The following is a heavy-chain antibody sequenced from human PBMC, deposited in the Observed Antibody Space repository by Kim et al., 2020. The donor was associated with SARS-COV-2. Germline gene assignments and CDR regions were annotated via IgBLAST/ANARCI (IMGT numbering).Heavy chain of an antibody. J-gene: IGHJ5*02. V-gene: IGHV3-66*01. CDR1: GFTVSSNY. D-gene: IGHD6-19*01. Sequence: GGSLRLSCAASGFTVSSNYMSWVRQAPGKGLEWVSVIYSGGSTYYADSVKGRFTISRDNSKNTLYLQMNSLRAEDTAVYYCAAEGSSDWYNWFDPWGQGTLVTVSS. CDR2: IYSGGST. CDR3: AAEGSSDWYNWFDP.